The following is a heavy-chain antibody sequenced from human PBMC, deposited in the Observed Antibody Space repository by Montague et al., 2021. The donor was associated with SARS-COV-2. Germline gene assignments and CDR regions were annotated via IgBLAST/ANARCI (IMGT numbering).Heavy chain of an antibody. V-gene: IGHV3-23*01. Sequence: SLRLSCAASGFAFSNYAMSWVRQAPGKGLEWVLAITGSGSNTYYADSMKGRFTIFRDNSRSTLYLQINSLRAEDTAVYYCARQNWNDGGDYWGQGTLVTVSS. J-gene: IGHJ4*02. CDR1: GFAFSNYA. D-gene: IGHD1-1*01. CDR2: ITGSGSNT. CDR3: ARQNWNDGGDY.